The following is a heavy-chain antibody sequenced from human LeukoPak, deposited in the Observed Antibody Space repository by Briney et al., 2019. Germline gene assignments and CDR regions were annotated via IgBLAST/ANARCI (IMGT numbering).Heavy chain of an antibody. J-gene: IGHJ4*02. V-gene: IGHV3-74*01. CDR2: IKGDGSSI. CDR3: ARSYYHGSGSFAFDY. Sequence: GGSLRLSCVAAGFTFSSYWMHWVRQAPGKGLVWVSRIKGDGSSISYADSVKGRFTISRDNAKNTLYLQMNSLRAEDTAVYYCARSYYHGSGSFAFDYWGQGTLVTVSS. CDR1: GFTFSSYW. D-gene: IGHD3-10*01.